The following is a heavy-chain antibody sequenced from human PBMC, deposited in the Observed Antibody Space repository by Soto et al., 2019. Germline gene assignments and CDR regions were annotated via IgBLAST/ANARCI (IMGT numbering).Heavy chain of an antibody. J-gene: IGHJ6*02. D-gene: IGHD3-10*01. V-gene: IGHV3-9*01. Sequence: EVQLVESGGGLVQPGRSLRLSCAASGFTFDDYAMHWVRQAPGKGLEWVSGISWNSGSIGYADSVKGRFTISRDNAKNSLYLQMTSLRAEDTALYYCAKAAIPMVRGVISYYGMDVWGQGTTVTVSS. CDR3: AKAAIPMVRGVISYYGMDV. CDR2: ISWNSGSI. CDR1: GFTFDDYA.